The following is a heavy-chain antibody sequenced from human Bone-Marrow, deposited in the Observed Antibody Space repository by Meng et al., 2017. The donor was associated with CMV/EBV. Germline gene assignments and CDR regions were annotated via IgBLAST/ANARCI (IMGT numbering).Heavy chain of an antibody. V-gene: IGHV3-30-3*02. CDR3: AKRDSAWYSDY. CDR1: EFTFSTCT. CDR2: ISYNGTNK. D-gene: IGHD6-19*01. J-gene: IGHJ4*02. Sequence: GGSLRLSCAASEFTFSTCTMYWVRQAPGKGLEWVALISYNGTNKYYADSVKGRFTISRDNAKNSLYLQMNSLRAEDTAVYYCAKRDSAWYSDYWGQGTLVTVSS.